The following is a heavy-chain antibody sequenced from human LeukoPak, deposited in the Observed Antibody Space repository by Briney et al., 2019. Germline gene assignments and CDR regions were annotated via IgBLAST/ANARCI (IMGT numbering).Heavy chain of an antibody. CDR1: VGSISSSSYY. D-gene: IGHD4-17*01. Sequence: SETLSLTCTVSVGSISSSSYYWGWICQPPGKGLEWIGSIHYSGSTYYNPSLKSRVTISVDTSKNQFSLKLSSVTAADTAVYYCAKYGDSRTYFDYWGQGTLVTVSS. V-gene: IGHV4-39*07. CDR3: AKYGDSRTYFDY. CDR2: IHYSGST. J-gene: IGHJ4*02.